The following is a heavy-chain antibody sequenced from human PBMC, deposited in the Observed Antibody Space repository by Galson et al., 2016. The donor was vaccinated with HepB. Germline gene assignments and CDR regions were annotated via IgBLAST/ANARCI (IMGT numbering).Heavy chain of an antibody. CDR3: VRRALAGVLGPYYFDY. V-gene: IGHV4-39*01. D-gene: IGHD6-19*01. J-gene: IGHJ4*02. Sequence: SETLSLTCTVSGGSISSTSYYWGWIRQPPGKGLEWIGTIYYRGSTLYNPSLKSRVTISVDTSKNQFSLKLSSVTAADTAVYYCVRRALAGVLGPYYFDYWGQGTLVTISS. CDR2: IYYRGST. CDR1: GGSISSTSYY.